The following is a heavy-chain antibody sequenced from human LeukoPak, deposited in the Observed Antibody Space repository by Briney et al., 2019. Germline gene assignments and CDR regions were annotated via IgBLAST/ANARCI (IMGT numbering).Heavy chain of an antibody. J-gene: IGHJ4*02. CDR3: ARNAAVTPYYYFDY. CDR2: MSSSSSTI. Sequence: GGSLRLSCAASGFTFSSYSMNWVRQAPGKGLEWVSYMSSSSSTIYYADSVKGRFTISRDNAKNSLYLQMNSLRAEDTAVYYCARNAAVTPYYYFDYWGQGSLVTVSS. D-gene: IGHD4-17*01. V-gene: IGHV3-48*01. CDR1: GFTFSSYS.